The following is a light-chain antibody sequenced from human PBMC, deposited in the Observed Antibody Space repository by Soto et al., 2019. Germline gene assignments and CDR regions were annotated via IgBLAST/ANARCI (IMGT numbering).Light chain of an antibody. CDR3: SSYAGSNILV. J-gene: IGLJ2*01. CDR2: EVS. CDR1: SSDVGGYDY. V-gene: IGLV2-8*01. Sequence: QSALTQPPSASGSPGQSVTISCTGTSSDVGGYDYVSWYQQHPGKAPKLMIFEVSKRPSGVPDRFSGSKSGTTASLTVSGLQAEDEADYYCSSYAGSNILVFGGGTKLTVL.